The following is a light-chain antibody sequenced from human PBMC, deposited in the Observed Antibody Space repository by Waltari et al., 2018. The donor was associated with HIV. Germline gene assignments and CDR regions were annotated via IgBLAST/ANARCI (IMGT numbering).Light chain of an antibody. CDR2: DVS. Sequence: QSALTQPASVSGSPGQSITISCTGTSSDVGGYNYVSWYQQYPGKAPKLMIYDVSNRPSVVSNRFSGSKSGNTASQTISGLQAEDEADYYCSSYTSSSTRVFGGGTKLTVL. CDR3: SSYTSSSTRV. V-gene: IGLV2-14*01. CDR1: SSDVGGYNY. J-gene: IGLJ3*02.